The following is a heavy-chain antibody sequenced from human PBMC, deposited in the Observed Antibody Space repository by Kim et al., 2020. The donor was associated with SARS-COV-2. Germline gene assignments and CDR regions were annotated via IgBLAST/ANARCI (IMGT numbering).Heavy chain of an antibody. D-gene: IGHD1-26*01. CDR2: ISYDGSNK. CDR3: ARDGSGSYSEPLDY. Sequence: GGSLRLSCAASGFTFSSYAMHWVRQAPGKGLEWVAVISYDGSNKYYADSVKGRFTISRDNSKNTLYLQMNSLRAEDTAVYYCARDGSGSYSEPLDYWGQGTLVTVSS. V-gene: IGHV3-30*04. J-gene: IGHJ4*02. CDR1: GFTFSSYA.